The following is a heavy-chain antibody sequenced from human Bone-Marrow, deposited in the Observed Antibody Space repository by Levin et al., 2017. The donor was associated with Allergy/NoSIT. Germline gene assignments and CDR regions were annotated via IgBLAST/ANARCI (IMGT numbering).Heavy chain of an antibody. CDR3: ARVDSSGWFYFQH. V-gene: IGHV4-59*01. J-gene: IGHJ1*01. Sequence: SETLSLTCTVSGGSISSYYWSWIRQPPGKGLEWIGYIYYSGSTNYNPSLKSRVTISVDTSKNQFSLKLSSVTAADTAVYYCARVDSSGWFYFQHWGQGTLVTVSS. CDR1: GGSISSYY. D-gene: IGHD6-19*01. CDR2: IYYSGST.